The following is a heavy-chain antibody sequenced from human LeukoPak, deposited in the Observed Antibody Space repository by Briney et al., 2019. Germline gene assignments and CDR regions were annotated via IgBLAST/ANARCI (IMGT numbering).Heavy chain of an antibody. V-gene: IGHV3-74*01. Sequence: GGSLRLSCAASGFTVTTSWIHWVRQAPGKGLMWVSRLNGDGTSTSYADSVRGRFTISRDNSKNTLYLQMNSLRAEDTAVYYCAKGGTYRDYFDYWGQGTLATVSS. CDR3: AKGGTYRDYFDY. CDR1: GFTVTTSW. J-gene: IGHJ4*02. CDR2: LNGDGTST. D-gene: IGHD3-16*01.